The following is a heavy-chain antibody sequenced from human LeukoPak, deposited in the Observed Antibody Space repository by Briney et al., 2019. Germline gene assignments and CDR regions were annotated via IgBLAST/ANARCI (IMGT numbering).Heavy chain of an antibody. Sequence: PGGSLRLSCVASGFTFSDFSLNWVRQAPGKGLEWVSSISSSSSYIYYADSVKGRFTISRDNAKNSLYLQMNSLRAEDTAVYYCARDRAYGSGSYSYWGQGTLVTVSS. D-gene: IGHD3-10*01. V-gene: IGHV3-21*01. J-gene: IGHJ4*02. CDR2: ISSSSSYI. CDR3: ARDRAYGSGSYSY. CDR1: GFTFSDFS.